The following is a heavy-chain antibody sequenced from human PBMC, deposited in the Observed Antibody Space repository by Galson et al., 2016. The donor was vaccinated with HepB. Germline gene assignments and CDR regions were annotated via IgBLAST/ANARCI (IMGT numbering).Heavy chain of an antibody. D-gene: IGHD6-13*01. CDR3: ARLMYSSSWKSSVDF. CDR2: IYPGDSDT. CDR1: GSIFTGYW. V-gene: IGHV5-51*01. J-gene: IGHJ3*01. Sequence: QSGAEVTKPGESLKISCKGSGSIFTGYWIGWLRHMPGKGLEWMGIIYPGDSDTRYSPSFQGQVTISVDKSITTAYLQWSSLKASDTANYYCARLMYSSSWKSSVDFWGQGTMVTVSS.